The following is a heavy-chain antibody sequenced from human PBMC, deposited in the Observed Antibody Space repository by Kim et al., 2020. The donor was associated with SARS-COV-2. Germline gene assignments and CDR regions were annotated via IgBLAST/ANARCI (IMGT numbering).Heavy chain of an antibody. Sequence: GGSLRLSCAASGFTFSSYSMNWVRQAPGKGLEWVSSISSSSSYIYYADSVKGRFTISRDNAKNSLYLQMNSLRAEDTAVYYCARNYYGSGTLGYFDYWGQGTLVTVSS. J-gene: IGHJ4*02. CDR3: ARNYYGSGTLGYFDY. CDR1: GFTFSSYS. V-gene: IGHV3-21*01. D-gene: IGHD3-10*01. CDR2: ISSSSSYI.